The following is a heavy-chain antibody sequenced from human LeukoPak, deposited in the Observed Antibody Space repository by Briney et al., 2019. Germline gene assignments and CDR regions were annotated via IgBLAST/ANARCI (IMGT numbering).Heavy chain of an antibody. V-gene: IGHV3-20*01. CDR2: INWNGGST. CDR3: ARDVGYCSSTSCSHYFDY. CDR1: GFTFDDYG. Sequence: GGSLRLSCAASGFTFDDYGMSWVRQAPGKGLEWVSGINWNGGSTGYADSVKGRFTISRDNAKNSLYLQMNSLRAEDTALYHCARDVGYCSSTSCSHYFDYWGQGTLVTVSS. J-gene: IGHJ4*02. D-gene: IGHD2-2*01.